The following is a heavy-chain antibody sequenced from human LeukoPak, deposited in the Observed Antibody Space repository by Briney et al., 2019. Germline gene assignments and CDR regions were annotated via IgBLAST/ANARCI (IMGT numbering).Heavy chain of an antibody. V-gene: IGHV3-11*04. D-gene: IGHD3-3*01. CDR2: ISSSGSTI. Sequence: GGSLRLSCGASGFTFSDYYMTWIRQAPGKGLEWVSYISSSGSTIYYGDSVKGRFTISRDNAKNSLYLQMNSLRAEDTAVYYCARVGYDFWSGYYTGRRGPFMDVWGKGTTVTVSS. CDR3: ARVGYDFWSGYYTGRRGPFMDV. J-gene: IGHJ6*03. CDR1: GFTFSDYY.